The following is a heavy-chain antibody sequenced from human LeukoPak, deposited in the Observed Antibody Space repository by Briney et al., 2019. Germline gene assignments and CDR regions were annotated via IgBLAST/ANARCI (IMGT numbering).Heavy chain of an antibody. J-gene: IGHJ6*02. D-gene: IGHD5-18*01. CDR1: GFTLSSYS. V-gene: IGHV3-21*01. CDR3: AREVTGIDRFGLDV. Sequence: GGSLRLSCAASGFTLSSYSMNWVRQAPGKGLEWVSSISTTSRYIYYADSVKGRFTISRDNAKNTLYLQMSSLTVEDTAVYYCAREVTGIDRFGLDVWGQGTTVTVSS. CDR2: ISTTSRYI.